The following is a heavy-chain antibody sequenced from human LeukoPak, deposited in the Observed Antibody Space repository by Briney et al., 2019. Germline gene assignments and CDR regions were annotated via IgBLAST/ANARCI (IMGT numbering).Heavy chain of an antibody. CDR2: INHSGST. J-gene: IGHJ4*02. CDR3: ARRDGYNYGRPY. D-gene: IGHD5-24*01. Sequence: SETLSLTCDVYGGSFSGYYWSWIRQPPGKGLEWIGEINHSGSTNYNPSLKSRVTISVDTSKNQFSLKLSSVTAADTAVYYCARRDGYNYGRPYWGQGTLVTVSS. V-gene: IGHV4-34*01. CDR1: GGSFSGYY.